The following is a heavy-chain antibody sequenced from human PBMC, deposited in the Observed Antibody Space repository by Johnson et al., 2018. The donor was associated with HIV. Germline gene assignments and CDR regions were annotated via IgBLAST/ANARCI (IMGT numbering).Heavy chain of an antibody. D-gene: IGHD3-10*01. Sequence: PVWVARIYNDGSRTTYADSVRGRFTISRDNAKYTVDLQMNSLRVEDTAVYYCAKDRGLSAFDIWGQGTMVTVSS. CDR3: AKDRGLSAFDI. J-gene: IGHJ3*02. CDR2: IYNDGSRT. V-gene: IGHV3-74*03.